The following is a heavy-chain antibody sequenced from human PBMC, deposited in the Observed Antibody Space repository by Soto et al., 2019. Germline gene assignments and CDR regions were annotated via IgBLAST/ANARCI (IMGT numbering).Heavy chain of an antibody. Sequence: PSETLSLTCAVYGASFSGYQWTWIRQTPGKGLEWIGEINDSGNINYNPSLKSRVTISLDTPKNQISLKLSSVTAADTAVYYCARGSGVEMATILVANYAMDVWGQGTSVTLSS. V-gene: IGHV4-34*01. CDR2: INDSGNI. D-gene: IGHD5-12*01. J-gene: IGHJ6*02. CDR1: GASFSGYQ. CDR3: ARGSGVEMATILVANYAMDV.